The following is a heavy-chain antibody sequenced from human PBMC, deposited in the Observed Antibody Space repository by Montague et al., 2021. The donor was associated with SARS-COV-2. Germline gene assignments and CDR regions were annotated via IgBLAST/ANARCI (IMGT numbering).Heavy chain of an antibody. CDR2: IAFHGRQQ. Sequence: SLRLSCAASGFNFQTYGMHWVRQAPGKGLEWVAVIAFHGRQQYYADSVEGRSTISRDNSKNTVYLEIKDLTVEDTAVYYCARGSVVYGDYRPLDYWGQGTLVTVSS. D-gene: IGHD4-17*01. CDR3: ARGSVVYGDYRPLDY. V-gene: IGHV3-33*05. CDR1: GFNFQTYG. J-gene: IGHJ4*02.